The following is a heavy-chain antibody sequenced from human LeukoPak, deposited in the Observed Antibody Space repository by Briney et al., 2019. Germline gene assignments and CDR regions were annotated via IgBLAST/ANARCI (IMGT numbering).Heavy chain of an antibody. J-gene: IGHJ4*02. CDR1: GGSISSSSYY. Sequence: PSETLSLTCTVSGGSISSSSYYWSWIRQPPGKGLEWIGYIYYSGSTNYNPSLKSRVTISVDTSKNQFSLKLSSVTAADTAVYYCARVTPELGYCSGGSCYSTPIHFDYWGQGTLVTVSS. D-gene: IGHD2-15*01. CDR2: IYYSGST. CDR3: ARVTPELGYCSGGSCYSTPIHFDY. V-gene: IGHV4-61*01.